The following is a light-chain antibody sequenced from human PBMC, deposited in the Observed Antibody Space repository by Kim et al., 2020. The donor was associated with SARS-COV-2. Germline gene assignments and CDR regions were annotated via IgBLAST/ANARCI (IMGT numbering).Light chain of an antibody. CDR3: QQYVSSTGT. V-gene: IGKV3-20*01. J-gene: IGKJ2*01. CDR2: GTS. Sequence: LSPRGSASPSCRASPSVSGTYLAWYQQNPGQAPRLLIYGTSTRATGIADRFSGSGSGTDFTLTISRLEPEDFAVYYCQQYVSSTGTFGQGTKLEI. CDR1: PSVSGTY.